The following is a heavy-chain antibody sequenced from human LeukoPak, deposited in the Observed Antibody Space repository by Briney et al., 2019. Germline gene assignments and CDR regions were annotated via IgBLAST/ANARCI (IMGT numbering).Heavy chain of an antibody. V-gene: IGHV3-48*03. CDR1: GFTFTNSE. J-gene: IGHJ4*02. CDR3: ARDGHTAMVMFGY. Sequence: PGGSLRLSCAASGFTFTNSEMNWVRQAPGKGLEWVSYISSSGNTIYYADSVKGRFTISRDNAKNSLYPQMNSLRAEDTAVYYCARDGHTAMVMFGYWGQGTLVTVSS. D-gene: IGHD5-18*01. CDR2: ISSSGNTI.